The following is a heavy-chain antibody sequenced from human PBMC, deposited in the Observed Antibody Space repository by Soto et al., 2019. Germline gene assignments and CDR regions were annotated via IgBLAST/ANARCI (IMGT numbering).Heavy chain of an antibody. CDR1: GFTFSSYA. D-gene: IGHD2-21*02. V-gene: IGHV3-30-3*01. CDR3: AREGAYCGGDCYNGMDV. J-gene: IGHJ6*02. CDR2: ISYDGSNK. Sequence: QVQLVESGGGVVQPGRSLRLSCAASGFTFSSYAMHWVRQAPGKGLEWVAVISYDGSNKYYADSVKGRFTISRDNSKNTLYLQMNSLRGEDTAVYYCAREGAYCGGDCYNGMDVWGQGTTVTVSS.